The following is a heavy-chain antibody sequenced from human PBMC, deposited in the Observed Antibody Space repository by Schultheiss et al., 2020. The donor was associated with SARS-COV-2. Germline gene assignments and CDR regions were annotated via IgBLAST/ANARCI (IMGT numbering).Heavy chain of an antibody. CDR3: ARVPTIPATHFDY. Sequence: SETLSLTCTVSGGSIRTYFWNWIRQPAGKGLEWIGRIYSSGNTNYNPSLKSRVSMSVDTSKNQFSLRLRSVTAADTAVYYCARVPTIPATHFDYWGQGTLVTVSS. D-gene: IGHD5-12*01. V-gene: IGHV4-4*07. J-gene: IGHJ4*02. CDR2: IYSSGNT. CDR1: GGSIRTYF.